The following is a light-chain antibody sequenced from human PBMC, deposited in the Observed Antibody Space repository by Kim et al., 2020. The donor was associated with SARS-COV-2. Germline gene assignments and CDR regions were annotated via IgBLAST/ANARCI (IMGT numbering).Light chain of an antibody. CDR1: STDVGGYDF. J-gene: IGLJ3*02. V-gene: IGLV2-14*03. CDR3: TSYTIGSTFV. CDR2: DVT. Sequence: QSITISCPGTSTDVGGYDFVSWYQQHPAKFPKLILYDVTKRHSGVSSRFSGSKSGNTASLTISALQAEDEADYYCTSYTIGSTFVFGRGTQLTVL.